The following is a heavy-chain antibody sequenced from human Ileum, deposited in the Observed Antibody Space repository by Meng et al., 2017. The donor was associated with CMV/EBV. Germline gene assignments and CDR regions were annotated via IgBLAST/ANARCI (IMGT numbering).Heavy chain of an antibody. Sequence: GESLKISCAASGFTFSSYAMSWVRQAPGKGLEWVSAISGSGGSTYYADSVKSRFTISRDNSKNTLYLQMNSLRAEDTAVYYCAKDWPGTGTTVGAFDIWGQGTMVTVSS. J-gene: IGHJ3*02. V-gene: IGHV3-23*01. CDR1: GFTFSSYA. CDR2: ISGSGGST. CDR3: AKDWPGTGTTVGAFDI. D-gene: IGHD1-7*01.